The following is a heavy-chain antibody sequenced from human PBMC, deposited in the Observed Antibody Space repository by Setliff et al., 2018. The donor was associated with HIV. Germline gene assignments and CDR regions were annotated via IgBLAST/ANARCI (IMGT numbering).Heavy chain of an antibody. Sequence: SETLSLTCTVSGGSISRGSYSWGWIRQPPGKGLEWIGSISYTGITNYNPSLKSRGTISVDTSQNQFSLKLTSVTAADTAVYYCARRRQWLACFDSWGQGTLVTSPQ. CDR2: ISYTGIT. CDR1: GGSISRGSYS. V-gene: IGHV4-39*01. J-gene: IGHJ4*02. D-gene: IGHD6-19*01. CDR3: ARRRQWLACFDS.